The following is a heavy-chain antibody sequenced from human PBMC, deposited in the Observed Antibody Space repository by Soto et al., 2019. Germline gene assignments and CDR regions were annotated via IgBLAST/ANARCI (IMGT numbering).Heavy chain of an antibody. CDR3: DRDHAIRDAYNPLGYYYYGMDV. Sequence: SDTLSLTSSVSAGAISTGDYYWSLIRQPPGKGLELIGYINYSGSTYYNPSLTSRVITSVDTSKTQSSLKLPSVAAEETDVYYCDRDHAIRDAYNPLGYYYYGMDVWGQGNRVTVSS. V-gene: IGHV4-30-4*01. CDR2: INYSGST. CDR1: AGAISTGDYY. J-gene: IGHJ6*02. D-gene: IGHD3-16*01.